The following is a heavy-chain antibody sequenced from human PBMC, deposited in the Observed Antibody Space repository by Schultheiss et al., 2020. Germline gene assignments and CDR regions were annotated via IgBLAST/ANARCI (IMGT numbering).Heavy chain of an antibody. CDR1: GGSISSGSYY. J-gene: IGHJ2*01. CDR3: ARRSNYYDSSAWSFDL. Sequence: SETLSLTCTVSGGSISSGSYYWSWIRQPAGKGLEWIGRIYTSGSTYYNPSLKSRVTISVDTSKNQFSLKLSSVTAADTAVYYCARRSNYYDSSAWSFDLWGRGTLVTVSS. V-gene: IGHV4-61*02. D-gene: IGHD3-22*01. CDR2: IYTSGST.